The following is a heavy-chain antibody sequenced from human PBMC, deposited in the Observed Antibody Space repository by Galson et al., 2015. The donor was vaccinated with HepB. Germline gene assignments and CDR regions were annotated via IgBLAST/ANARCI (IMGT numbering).Heavy chain of an antibody. V-gene: IGHV1-3*04. Sequence: SVKVSCKASGYTFTINAIHWVRQAPGQRPEWMGWINTANGNTKYSQNFQGRVTMTRNTSISTAYMELSSLRSEDTAVYYCARASFSSLRFLEWFHHRYYFDYWGQGTLVTVSS. D-gene: IGHD3-3*01. CDR2: INTANGNT. CDR3: ARASFSSLRFLEWFHHRYYFDY. CDR1: GYTFTINA. J-gene: IGHJ4*02.